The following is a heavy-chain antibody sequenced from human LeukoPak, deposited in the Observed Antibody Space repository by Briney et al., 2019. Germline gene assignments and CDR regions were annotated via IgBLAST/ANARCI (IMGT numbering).Heavy chain of an antibody. D-gene: IGHD3-9*01. J-gene: IGHJ4*02. Sequence: PSETLSLTCTVSGGSISGYYWSWIRQPPGKELEWIGYIYESGSTDYNPSLRSRVTISVDTSKNQFSLKLSSVTAADTAVYYCARRRGGFLTGYSPFDYWGQGTLVTVSS. CDR1: GGSISGYY. CDR3: ARRRGGFLTGYSPFDY. CDR2: IYESGST. V-gene: IGHV4-59*08.